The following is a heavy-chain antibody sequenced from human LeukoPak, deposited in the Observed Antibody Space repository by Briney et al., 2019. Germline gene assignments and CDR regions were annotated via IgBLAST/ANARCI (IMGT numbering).Heavy chain of an antibody. CDR3: ARIRDYYDSSGYYRPGNFDY. D-gene: IGHD3-22*01. J-gene: IGHJ4*02. Sequence: ASVKVSCKASGYTFTGYYMHWVRQAPGQGLEWMRWINPNSAGTNYAQKFQGRVTMTRDTSISTAYMELSRLRSDDTAVYYCARIRDYYDSSGYYRPGNFDYWGQGTLVTVSS. V-gene: IGHV1-2*02. CDR1: GYTFTGYY. CDR2: INPNSAGT.